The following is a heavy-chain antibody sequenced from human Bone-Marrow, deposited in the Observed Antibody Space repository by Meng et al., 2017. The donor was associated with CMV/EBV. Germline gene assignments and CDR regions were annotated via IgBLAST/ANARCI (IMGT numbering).Heavy chain of an antibody. D-gene: IGHD3-10*01. Sequence: SGFAFGDFAMIWFRQPPGKGLEWVSAISSRAVYTYYADSVKGRFTISRDNSKNTLYLQMNNLRAEDTATYYCVKREGVSMVRGVLGAWGPGTLVTVSS. CDR3: VKREGVSMVRGVLGA. CDR2: ISSRAVYT. J-gene: IGHJ5*02. V-gene: IGHV3-23*01. CDR1: GFAFGDFA.